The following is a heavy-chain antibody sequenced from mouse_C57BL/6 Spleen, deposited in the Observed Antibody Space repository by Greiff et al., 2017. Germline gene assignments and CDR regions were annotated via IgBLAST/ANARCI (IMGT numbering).Heavy chain of an antibody. J-gene: IGHJ2*01. Sequence: VQLQQSGAELVRPGASVKLSCTASGFNIKDDYMHWVKQRPEQGLEWIGWIDPENGDTEYASKFQGKATITADTSSNPAYLQLSSLTSEDTAVYYCTTRIKDYFDYWGQGTTLTVSS. V-gene: IGHV14-4*01. CDR3: TTRIKDYFDY. D-gene: IGHD1-3*01. CDR1: GFNIKDDY. CDR2: IDPENGDT.